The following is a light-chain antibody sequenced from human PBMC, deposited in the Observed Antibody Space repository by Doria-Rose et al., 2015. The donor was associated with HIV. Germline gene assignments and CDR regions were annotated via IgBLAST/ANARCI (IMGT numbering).Light chain of an antibody. V-gene: IGKV1-27*01. Sequence: QVPPSPSSLSASVGDRVTITCRASQDISNYVAWYHQKPGKIPKLLIYAAVTLQSGVPSRFSGSGSGRDFTLTITSLQPEDVATYFCQKYNSAPPTFGQGTKVEIK. J-gene: IGKJ1*01. CDR1: QDISNY. CDR3: QKYNSAPPT. CDR2: AAV.